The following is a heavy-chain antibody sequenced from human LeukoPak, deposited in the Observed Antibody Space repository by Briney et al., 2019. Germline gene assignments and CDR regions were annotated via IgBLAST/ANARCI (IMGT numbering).Heavy chain of an antibody. Sequence: SETLSLTCTVSGGSISSYYWSWLRQPAGKGLEWIGRICTSGSTNYNPSLKSRVTMSVDTSQNQFSLKLSSVTAADTAVYYCARERMPHCSRTSCYTGHDWFDPWGQGTLVTVSS. J-gene: IGHJ5*02. D-gene: IGHD2-2*02. CDR3: ARERMPHCSRTSCYTGHDWFDP. CDR2: ICTSGST. CDR1: GGSISSYY. V-gene: IGHV4-4*07.